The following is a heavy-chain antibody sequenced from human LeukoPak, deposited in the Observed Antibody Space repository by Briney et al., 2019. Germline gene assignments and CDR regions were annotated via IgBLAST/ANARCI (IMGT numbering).Heavy chain of an antibody. CDR3: ARDQGYCSSTSCYEWNWFDP. D-gene: IGHD2-2*01. Sequence: SVKVSCKASGGTFSSYTISWVRQAPGQGLEWMGRIIPILGIANYAQKFQGRVTITADKSTSTAYMELSSLRSEDTAVYYCARDQGYCSSTSCYEWNWFDPWGQGTLVTVSS. CDR1: GGTFSSYT. CDR2: IIPILGIA. J-gene: IGHJ5*02. V-gene: IGHV1-69*04.